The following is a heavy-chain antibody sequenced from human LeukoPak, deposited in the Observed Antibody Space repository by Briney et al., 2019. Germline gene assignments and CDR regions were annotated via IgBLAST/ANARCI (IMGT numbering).Heavy chain of an antibody. CDR2: ISSSGRTI. D-gene: IGHD7-27*01. Sequence: GGSLRLSCAASGFTFSSYEMNWVRQAPGKGLEWVSYISSSGRTIYYADSVKGRFTISRDNAKNSLYLQMNSLRAEDTAVYYCARVASWGSSDWHYYYYYYMDVWGKGTTVTISS. CDR3: ARVASWGSSDWHYYYYYYMDV. CDR1: GFTFSSYE. J-gene: IGHJ6*03. V-gene: IGHV3-48*03.